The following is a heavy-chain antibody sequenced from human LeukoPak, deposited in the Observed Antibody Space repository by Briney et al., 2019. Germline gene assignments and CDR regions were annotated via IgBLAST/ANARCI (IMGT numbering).Heavy chain of an antibody. V-gene: IGHV4-4*07. CDR3: ARDRLDTAMVTRYYYYGMDV. D-gene: IGHD5-18*01. CDR1: GGSISSYY. J-gene: IGHJ6*02. CDR2: IYTSGST. Sequence: PSETLSLTCTVSGGSISSYYWSWIRQPAGKGLEWIGRIYTSGSTNYNPSLKSRVTISVDTSKNQFSLKLSSVTAADTAVYYCARDRLDTAMVTRYYYYGMDVWGQGTTVTVSS.